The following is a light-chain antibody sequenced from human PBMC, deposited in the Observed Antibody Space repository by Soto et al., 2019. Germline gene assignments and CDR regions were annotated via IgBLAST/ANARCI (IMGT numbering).Light chain of an antibody. CDR1: QSVGSD. CDR2: RAS. CDR3: YQYSNWPFIN. V-gene: IGKV3-15*01. J-gene: IGKJ5*01. Sequence: EIVVTQSPVTLSVSPGERVTLSCRTSQSVGSDLAWYQQRLGQAPRLLMYRASTRASGIPARFSGSGSGTEFTLTISSLQAEDVAVYYCYQYSNWPFINFGQGTRL.